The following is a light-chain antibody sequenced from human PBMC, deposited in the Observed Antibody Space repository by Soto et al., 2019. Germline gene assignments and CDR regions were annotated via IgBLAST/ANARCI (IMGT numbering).Light chain of an antibody. V-gene: IGLV2-8*01. J-gene: IGLJ7*01. CDR2: EVT. CDR3: SSYAGSNNVI. CDR1: SSDVGAFNY. Sequence: QSALTQPPSASGSPGQSVTISCAGTSSDVGAFNYVSWYQQLPGKAPKLMIYEVTKRPSGVPDRFSGSKSGNTASLTVPGLQAEDEADYYCSSYAGSNNVIFGGGTQLTVL.